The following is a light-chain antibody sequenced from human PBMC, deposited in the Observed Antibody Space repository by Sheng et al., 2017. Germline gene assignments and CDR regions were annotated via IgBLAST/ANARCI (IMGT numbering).Light chain of an antibody. CDR1: QSISSY. CDR3: QQSYSTPWT. CDR2: AAS. V-gene: IGKV1-39*01. Sequence: DIQMTQSPSSLSASVGDRVTITCRASQSISSYLNWYQQKPGKTPNLLIYAASTLQSGVPSRFSGSGSGTVFTLTIKSLQPEDFAAYYCQQSYSTPWTFGQGTKVEI. J-gene: IGKJ1*01.